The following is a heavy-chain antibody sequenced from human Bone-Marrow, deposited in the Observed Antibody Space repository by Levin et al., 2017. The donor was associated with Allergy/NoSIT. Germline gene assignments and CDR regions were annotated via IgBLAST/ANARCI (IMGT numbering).Heavy chain of an antibody. D-gene: IGHD2-2*01. CDR2: INPNSGGT. J-gene: IGHJ4*02. CDR3: ARISKEYQMLSPFDY. Sequence: GGSLRLSCKASGSTFTNYYMNWVRQAPGQGLEWMGWINPNSGGTYYAEKFQGRVTMTRDTSISTAYMELGRLRSDDTAVYYCARISKEYQMLSPFDYWGQGTLVTVSS. V-gene: IGHV1-2*02. CDR1: GSTFTNYY.